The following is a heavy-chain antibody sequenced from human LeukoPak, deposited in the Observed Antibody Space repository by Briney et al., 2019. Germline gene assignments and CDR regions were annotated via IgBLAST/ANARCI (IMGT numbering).Heavy chain of an antibody. CDR2: INHSGST. CDR1: GGSFSGYY. Sequence: SETLSLTCAVYGGSFSGYYWSWIRQPPGKGLEWIGEINHSGSTNYNPSLKSRVTMSVDTSKNQFSLKLSSVTAADTAVYYCARGSGNFGNWGQGTLVTVSS. J-gene: IGHJ4*02. D-gene: IGHD3-10*01. V-gene: IGHV4-34*01. CDR3: ARGSGNFGN.